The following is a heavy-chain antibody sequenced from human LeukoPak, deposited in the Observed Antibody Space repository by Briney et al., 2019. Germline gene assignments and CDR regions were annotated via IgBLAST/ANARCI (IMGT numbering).Heavy chain of an antibody. J-gene: IGHJ4*02. V-gene: IGHV1-2*02. D-gene: IGHD5-18*01. CDR2: INPNSGGT. Sequence: GASVKVSCKASGYTFTGYYMHWVRQAPGQGLEWMGWINPNSGGTNYAQKFQGRVTMTRDTSISTAYMELSRLRSDDTAVYYCARDSIGYSYSPRNFDYWGQGTLVTVSS. CDR1: GYTFTGYY. CDR3: ARDSIGYSYSPRNFDY.